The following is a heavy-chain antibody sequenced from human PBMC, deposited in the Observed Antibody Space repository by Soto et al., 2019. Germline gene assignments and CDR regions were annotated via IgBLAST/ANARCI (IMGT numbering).Heavy chain of an antibody. J-gene: IGHJ4*02. CDR1: GFSLTTKGMG. V-gene: IGHV2-5*02. CDR3: AHATFNYDLLTAYYKGPLDY. Sequence: QITLKESGPTVVKPAQTLTLTCTFSGFSLTTKGMGVGWIRQSPAKALEWLALIYWDDDERYSPSLKNRLTITKDTPKNQVVLTMTNMDPVDTATYYCAHATFNYDLLTAYYKGPLDYWGQGILVTVSS. CDR2: IYWDDDE. D-gene: IGHD3-9*01.